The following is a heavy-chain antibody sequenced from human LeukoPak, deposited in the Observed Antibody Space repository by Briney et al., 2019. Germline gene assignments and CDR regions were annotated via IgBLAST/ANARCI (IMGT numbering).Heavy chain of an antibody. CDR2: IKQDGSEK. V-gene: IGHV3-7*03. CDR3: ARDHYDISTGYYIDY. Sequence: GGSLRLSCAASGFTFSSYWMSWVRQAPGKGLEWVANIKQDGSEKYYVDSVKGRFTISRDNAKNSLYLQMNSLRAEDTAVYYCARDHYDISTGYYIDYWGQGTLVTVSS. J-gene: IGHJ4*02. CDR1: GFTFSSYW. D-gene: IGHD3-9*01.